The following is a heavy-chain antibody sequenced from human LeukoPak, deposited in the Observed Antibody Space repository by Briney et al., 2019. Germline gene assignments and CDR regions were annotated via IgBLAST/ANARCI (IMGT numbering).Heavy chain of an antibody. V-gene: IGHV3-48*02. D-gene: IGHD6-19*01. CDR1: GFTFGNYS. J-gene: IGHJ4*02. CDR2: ITSSSSTM. CDR3: AREKRDSGAWGLDY. Sequence: GGSLRLSCAASGFTFGNYSMNWVRQAPGKGLEWVSYITSSSSTMYYGDSVKGRFTISRDNAKNSLYLHMSGLRDEDTAVYYCAREKRDSGAWGLDYWGQGTLVTVSS.